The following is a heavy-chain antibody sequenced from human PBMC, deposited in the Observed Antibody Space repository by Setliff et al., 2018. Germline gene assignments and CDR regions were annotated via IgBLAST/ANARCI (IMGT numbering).Heavy chain of an antibody. CDR3: ARQEGGYYYYGMDV. J-gene: IGHJ6*02. V-gene: IGHV4-39*01. Sequence: SETLSLTCTVSGGSISSSSYYWGWIRQPPGKGLEWIRSIYYSGSTYYNPSLKSRVTISVDTSKNQFSLKLSSVTAADTAVYYCARQEGGYYYYGMDVWGQGTTVTVSS. D-gene: IGHD3-16*01. CDR2: IYYSGST. CDR1: GGSISSSSYY.